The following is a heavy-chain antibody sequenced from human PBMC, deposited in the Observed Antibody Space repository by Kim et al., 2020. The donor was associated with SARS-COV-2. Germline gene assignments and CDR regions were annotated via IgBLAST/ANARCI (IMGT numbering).Heavy chain of an antibody. V-gene: IGHV3-9*01. Sequence: GGSLRLSCAASGFTFGDYAMHWVRQAPGKGLEWVSGISWDSGSIGYADSVKGRFTISRDNAKNSLYLQMNSLRAEDTALYYCASGGYYTDYYYGMDVWGQGTTVTVSS. CDR1: GFTFGDYA. J-gene: IGHJ6*02. D-gene: IGHD3-3*01. CDR3: ASGGYYTDYYYGMDV. CDR2: ISWDSGSI.